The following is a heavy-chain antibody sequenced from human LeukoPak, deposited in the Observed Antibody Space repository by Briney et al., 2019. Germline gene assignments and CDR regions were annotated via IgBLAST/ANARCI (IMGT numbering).Heavy chain of an antibody. CDR2: SSSGDST. D-gene: IGHD6-13*01. CDR1: GFTFSSYS. J-gene: IGHJ4*02. CDR3: AKGGIAAGGLLN. Sequence: SLTLSCAASGFTFSSYSMSWVRQAPGKGLEWVSASSSGDSTYYADSLKGRFTISRDNSKNTLYLQMNSLTAEDTAVYYCAKGGIAAGGLLNWGQGTLGTVSS. V-gene: IGHV3-23*01.